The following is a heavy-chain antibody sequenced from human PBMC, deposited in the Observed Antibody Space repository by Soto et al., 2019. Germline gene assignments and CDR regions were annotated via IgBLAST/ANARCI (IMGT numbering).Heavy chain of an antibody. D-gene: IGHD2-2*01. CDR2: ISYDGSKK. J-gene: IGHJ4*02. CDR3: AKDQGYCSSTSCYANYYFDY. V-gene: IGHV3-30*18. CDR1: GFTFSSYG. Sequence: GGSLRLSCAASGFTFSSYGMHWVRQAPGKGLEWVAVISYDGSKKYYADSVRGRFTISRDNSKNTLYLQMNSLRAEDTAVYYCAKDQGYCSSTSCYANYYFDYWGQGTLVTVSS.